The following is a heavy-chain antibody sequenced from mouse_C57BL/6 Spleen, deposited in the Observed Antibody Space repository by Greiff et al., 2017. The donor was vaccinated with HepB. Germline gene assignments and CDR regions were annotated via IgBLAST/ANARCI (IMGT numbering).Heavy chain of an antibody. V-gene: IGHV1-82*01. Sequence: VMLQQSGPELVKPGASVKISCKASGYAFRSSWMNWVKQRPGKGLEWIGRIYPGDGDTNYNGKFKGKATLTADKSSSTAYMQLSSLTSDDSAVYFCARGGDYWGQGTSVTVSS. CDR3: ARGGDY. J-gene: IGHJ4*01. CDR1: GYAFRSSW. CDR2: IYPGDGDT.